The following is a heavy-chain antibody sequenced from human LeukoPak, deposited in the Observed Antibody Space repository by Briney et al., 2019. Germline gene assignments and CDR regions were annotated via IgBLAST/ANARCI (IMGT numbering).Heavy chain of an antibody. CDR2: IRSKAYGGTT. V-gene: IGHV3-49*03. CDR1: GFTFGDYA. J-gene: IGHJ4*02. Sequence: GGSLRLSCTASGFTFGDYAMSWFRQAPGKGLEWVGFIRSKAYGGTTEYAASVKGRFTISRDDSKSIAYLQMNSLKTDDTAVYYCTRESLITMVRGVLDYWGQGTLVTVSS. CDR3: TRESLITMVRGVLDY. D-gene: IGHD3-10*01.